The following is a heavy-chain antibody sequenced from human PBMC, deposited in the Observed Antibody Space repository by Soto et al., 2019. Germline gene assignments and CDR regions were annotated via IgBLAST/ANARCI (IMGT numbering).Heavy chain of an antibody. D-gene: IGHD6-13*01. CDR3: ARVEAGVVY. V-gene: IGHV4-30-4*01. Sequence: QVQLQESGPGLVKPSQTLSLTCTVSGGSISSGDYFWSWIRQPPGKGLEWIGYIYYSGSTYYNPSLNRRVTTSADTSKHQFSLKLSSVTAADTAGYYWARVEAGVVYWGQGTLVTVFS. CDR2: IYYSGST. J-gene: IGHJ4*02. CDR1: GGSISSGDYF.